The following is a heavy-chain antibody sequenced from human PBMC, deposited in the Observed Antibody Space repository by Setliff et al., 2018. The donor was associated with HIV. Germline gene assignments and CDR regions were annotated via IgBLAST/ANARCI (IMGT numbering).Heavy chain of an antibody. J-gene: IGHJ6*03. CDR3: ARGEKRFLEWLPLDYYYYYYMDV. CDR1: GGTFSNYA. V-gene: IGHV1-69*13. Sequence: SVKVSCKASGGTFSNYAISWVRQAPGQGLEWMGGIIPIFGSTKYAQKSQGRVTITADESTSTAYMELSSLRSEDTAVYYCARGEKRFLEWLPLDYYYYYYMDVWGKGITVTVSS. D-gene: IGHD3-3*01. CDR2: IIPIFGST.